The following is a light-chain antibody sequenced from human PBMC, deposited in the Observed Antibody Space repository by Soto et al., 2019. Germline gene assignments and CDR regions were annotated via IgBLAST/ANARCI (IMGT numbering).Light chain of an antibody. Sequence: DIQMTQSPSTLSASVGDRVTITCRSRQSISSWLAWYQQKPGKAPKLLIYKASSLESGVPSRFSGSGSGTEFTLTIRSLQPDDFATYYCQQYGTFGQGTKVEIK. V-gene: IGKV1-5*03. CDR3: QQYGT. CDR2: KAS. CDR1: QSISSW. J-gene: IGKJ1*01.